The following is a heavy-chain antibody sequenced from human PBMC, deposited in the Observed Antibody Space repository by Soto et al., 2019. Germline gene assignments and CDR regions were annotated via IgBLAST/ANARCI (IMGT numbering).Heavy chain of an antibody. D-gene: IGHD3-22*01. V-gene: IGHV3-48*02. CDR1: GFTFSSYS. CDR3: ARDKFSDSSGDYLLDY. Sequence: EVQLVESGGGLVQPGGSLRLSCAASGFTFSSYSMNWVRQAPGKGLEWVSYISSSSSTIYYADSVKGRFTISRDNAKNSLYMQMNSLRDEDTAVYYCARDKFSDSSGDYLLDYWGQGTLVTVSS. CDR2: ISSSSSTI. J-gene: IGHJ4*02.